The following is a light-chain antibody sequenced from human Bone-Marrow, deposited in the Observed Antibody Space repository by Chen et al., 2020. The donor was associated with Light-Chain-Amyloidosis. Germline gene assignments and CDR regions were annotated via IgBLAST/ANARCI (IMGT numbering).Light chain of an antibody. CDR1: QSVSSN. Sequence: EVVMTQSPATLSVSPGERATLSCRASQSVSSNLAWYQQKPGQAPRLLIYGASTRATGIPARFSGSGSGTEFTLTISSLQSEDLALYYCQQYKNWPPLTFGGGTKVEIK. CDR2: GAS. V-gene: IGKV3-15*01. CDR3: QQYKNWPPLT. J-gene: IGKJ4*01.